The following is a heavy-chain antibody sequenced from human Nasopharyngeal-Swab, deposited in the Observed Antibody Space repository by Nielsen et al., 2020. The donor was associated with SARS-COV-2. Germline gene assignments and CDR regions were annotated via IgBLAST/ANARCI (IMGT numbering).Heavy chain of an antibody. D-gene: IGHD5-24*01. CDR3: ARSRVLTHWNDY. J-gene: IGHJ4*02. CDR1: GYNFIIYG. Sequence: ASVKVSCKASGYNFIIYGISWLRQAPGQGPEWMGWIRPCNGDTNIKEKFQGRMTMRADTPTSTVYMELRGLKSDDTATYYCARSRVLTHWNDYWGQGTLVSVSS. V-gene: IGHV1-18*01. CDR2: IRPCNGDT.